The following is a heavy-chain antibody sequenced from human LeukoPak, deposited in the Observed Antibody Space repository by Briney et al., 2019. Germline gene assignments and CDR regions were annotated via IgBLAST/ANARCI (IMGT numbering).Heavy chain of an antibody. J-gene: IGHJ3*02. V-gene: IGHV1-46*01. Sequence: ASVKVSCKASGYTFTSYYMHWVRQAPGQGLEWMGIINPSGGSTTYAQKFQGRVTMTRDTSTSTVYMELSSLRSEDTAVYYCARVPRPNDAFDIWGQGTMVTVSS. CDR3: ARVPRPNDAFDI. CDR1: GYTFTSYY. CDR2: INPSGGST.